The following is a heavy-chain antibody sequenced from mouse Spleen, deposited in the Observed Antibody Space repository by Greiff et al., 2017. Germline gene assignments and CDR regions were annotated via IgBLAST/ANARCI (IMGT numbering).Heavy chain of an antibody. J-gene: IGHJ4*01. V-gene: IGHV1S29*02. CDR1: GYTFTDYN. CDR3: ARKGTGRAMDY. D-gene: IGHD4-1*01. Sequence: VQLQQSGPELVKPGASVKISCKASGYTFTDYNMHWVKQSHGKSLEWIGYIYPYNGGTGYNQKFKSKATLTVDNSSSTAYMELRSLTSEDSAVYYCARKGTGRAMDYWGQGTSVTVSS. CDR2: IYPYNGGT.